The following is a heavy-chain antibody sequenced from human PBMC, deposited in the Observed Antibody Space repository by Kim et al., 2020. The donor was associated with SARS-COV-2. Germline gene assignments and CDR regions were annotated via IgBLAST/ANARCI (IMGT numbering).Heavy chain of an antibody. CDR1: GYSFTSYW. CDR3: ARHSGYYDSSGYYLNWFDP. CDR2: IYPGDSDT. Sequence: GASLKISCKGSGYSFTSYWIGWVRQMPGKGLEWMGIIYPGDSDTRYSPSFQGQVTISADKSISTAYLQWSSLKASDTAMYYCARHSGYYDSSGYYLNWFDPWGQGTLVTVSS. V-gene: IGHV5-51*01. D-gene: IGHD3-22*01. J-gene: IGHJ5*02.